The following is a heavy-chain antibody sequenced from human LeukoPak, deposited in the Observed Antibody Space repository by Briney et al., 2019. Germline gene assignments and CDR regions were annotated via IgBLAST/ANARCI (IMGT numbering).Heavy chain of an antibody. V-gene: IGHV3-48*01. CDR3: ARDHSGSYDRQTHPDY. CDR1: GFTFSSYS. D-gene: IGHD1-26*01. Sequence: TGGTLRLSCVASGFTFSSYSMNWVRQAPGKGLEWVSYISSSSSTIYYADSVKGRFTISRDNAKNSLYLQMNSLRAEDTAVYYCARDHSGSYDRQTHPDYWGQGTLVTVSS. J-gene: IGHJ4*02. CDR2: ISSSSSTI.